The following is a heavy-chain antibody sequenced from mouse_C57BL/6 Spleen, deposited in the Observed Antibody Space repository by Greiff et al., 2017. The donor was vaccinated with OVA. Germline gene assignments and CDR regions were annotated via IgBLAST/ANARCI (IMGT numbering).Heavy chain of an antibody. J-gene: IGHJ2*01. Sequence: EVQLVESGGGLVQPGGSLSLSCAASGFTFTDYYMSWVRQPPGKALEWLGFIRNKANGYTTEYSASVKGRFTISRDNSQSILYLQMNALRAEDSATYYCARLGYGSLYYFDYWGKGTTLTVSS. CDR3: ARLGYGSLYYFDY. CDR1: GFTFTDYY. CDR2: IRNKANGYTT. D-gene: IGHD1-1*01. V-gene: IGHV7-3*01.